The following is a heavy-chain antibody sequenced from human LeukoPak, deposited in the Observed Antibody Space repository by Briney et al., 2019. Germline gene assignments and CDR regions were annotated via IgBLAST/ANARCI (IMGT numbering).Heavy chain of an antibody. J-gene: IGHJ4*02. CDR1: GFTFSDYY. V-gene: IGHV3-11*06. CDR3: ARVSSLAAAGTTDY. Sequence: SGGSLRLSCAASGFTFSDYYMSWIRHAPGKGLEWVSYISSSSTDTKYADSVKGRFTISRDNAKNSLYLQMNSLRAEDTAVYYCARVSSLAAAGTTDYWGQGTLVTVSS. CDR2: ISSSSTDT. D-gene: IGHD1-14*01.